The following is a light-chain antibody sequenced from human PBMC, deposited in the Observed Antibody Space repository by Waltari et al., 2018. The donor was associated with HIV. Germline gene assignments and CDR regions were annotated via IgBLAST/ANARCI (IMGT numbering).Light chain of an antibody. CDR2: GCS. Sequence: QSVLTQPPSVSGAPGQRVTISCTGSSSNIGAGYDVHWYQQLPGTCPQPPIIGCSEPASGGPGRFSWPQAGTPAPLAITGLQAEDEAAYYCQSYDSSLSGSVFGGGTKLTVL. CDR3: QSYDSSLSGSV. J-gene: IGLJ3*02. CDR1: SSNIGAGYD. V-gene: IGLV1-40*01.